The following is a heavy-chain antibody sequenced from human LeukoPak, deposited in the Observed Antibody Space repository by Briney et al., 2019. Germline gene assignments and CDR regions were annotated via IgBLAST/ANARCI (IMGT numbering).Heavy chain of an antibody. CDR2: INHSGNT. D-gene: IGHD3-22*01. CDR3: AGKVTVIVGARGGGNGFDP. CDR1: GVSFSGYY. V-gene: IGHV4-34*01. Sequence: SETLSLTCAVYGVSFSGYYWSWIRQPPGKGLEWLGEINHSGNTNYNQSLKSRITITIDTYKNQIHLNLRSDTAAPTAMSDCAGKVTVIVGARGGGNGFDPWGQGTLVTVSS. J-gene: IGHJ5*02.